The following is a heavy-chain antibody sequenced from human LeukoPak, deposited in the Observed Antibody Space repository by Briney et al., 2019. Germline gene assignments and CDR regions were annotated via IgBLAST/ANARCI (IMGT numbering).Heavy chain of an antibody. Sequence: PGGSLRLSCAASGFTFSTYAMSWVRQAPGKGLEWVSSISSSSSYIYYADSVKGRFTISRDNAKNSLYLQMNSLRAEDTAVYYCANGREVVPAAPDAFDIWGQGTMVTVSS. CDR3: ANGREVVPAAPDAFDI. V-gene: IGHV3-21*01. D-gene: IGHD2-2*01. J-gene: IGHJ3*02. CDR2: ISSSSSYI. CDR1: GFTFSTYA.